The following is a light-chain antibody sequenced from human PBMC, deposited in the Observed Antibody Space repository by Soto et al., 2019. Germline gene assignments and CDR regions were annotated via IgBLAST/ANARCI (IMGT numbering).Light chain of an antibody. CDR2: GVT. J-gene: IGLJ1*01. CDR1: SSDVGAYNY. V-gene: IGLV2-14*01. Sequence: QSALTQPASVSGSPGQSITISCTGTSSDVGAYNYVSWYQQYPGKAPKLMIYGVTNRPSGVSNRFYGSKTGNTASLTISGLQAEDEADYYCFSHRGGDSHVFGTGTKLTVL. CDR3: FSHRGGDSHV.